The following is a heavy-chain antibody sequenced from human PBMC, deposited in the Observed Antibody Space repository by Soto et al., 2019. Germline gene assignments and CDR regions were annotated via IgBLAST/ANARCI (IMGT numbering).Heavy chain of an antibody. V-gene: IGHV5-51*01. CDR2: IYPGDSDT. Sequence: GESLKISCKGSGYSFTSCWIGWVRQMPGKGLEWMGIIYPGDSDTRYSPSFQGQVTISADKSISTAYLQWSSLKASDTAMYYCARHLEVVVASYYYYYMGVWGKGTTVTVSS. CDR1: GYSFTSCW. J-gene: IGHJ6*03. D-gene: IGHD2-15*01. CDR3: ARHLEVVVASYYYYYMGV.